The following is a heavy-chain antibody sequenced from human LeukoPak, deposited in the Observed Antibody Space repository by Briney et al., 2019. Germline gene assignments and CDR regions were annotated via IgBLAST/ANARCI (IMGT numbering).Heavy chain of an antibody. Sequence: GGSLTLSCAPSGFTFSSYFMHWVRQAARKGLAWVAVISYDGSNKYYADSVKGRFPTSRDDSQNTLYLQMNSLTAEDTAVYYCASSEPYCGGDCYPHAPSFDYWGQGTLVTVSS. CDR3: ASSEPYCGGDCYPHAPSFDY. CDR1: GFTFSSYF. J-gene: IGHJ4*02. CDR2: ISYDGSNK. V-gene: IGHV3-30*03. D-gene: IGHD2-21*02.